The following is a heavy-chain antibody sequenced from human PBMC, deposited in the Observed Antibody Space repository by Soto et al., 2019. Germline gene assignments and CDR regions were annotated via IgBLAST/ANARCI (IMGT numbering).Heavy chain of an antibody. Sequence: EVQLVESGGGLVQPGGSLRLCCAASGFTFSAYSMNWVRQAPGKGLEWISYIRTSPTTIHYADSVKGRFTISRDNAKNSLYLQMNSLRVEDTAIYYCARDYHYAFDFWGQGTLVTVSS. J-gene: IGHJ4*02. V-gene: IGHV3-48*01. CDR1: GFTFSAYS. D-gene: IGHD2-2*01. CDR3: ARDYHYAFDF. CDR2: IRTSPTTI.